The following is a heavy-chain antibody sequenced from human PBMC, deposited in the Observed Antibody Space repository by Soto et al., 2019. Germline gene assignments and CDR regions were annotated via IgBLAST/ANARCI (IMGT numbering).Heavy chain of an antibody. CDR1: GGTFSGYA. CDR2: IIPIFGIT. V-gene: IGHV1-69*01. J-gene: IGHJ1*01. CDR3: ARDPRSITGTTSSEDFQF. D-gene: IGHD1-20*01. Sequence: QAHLMQSGAEVKKPGSSVKVSCKASGGTFSGYAISLVRQRPGRGLEWMGGIIPIFGITTYAEKFQGRINLAADESTGTAFMDLRSLISEDTAVYYCARDPRSITGTTSSEDFQFWGPGTLVSVSS.